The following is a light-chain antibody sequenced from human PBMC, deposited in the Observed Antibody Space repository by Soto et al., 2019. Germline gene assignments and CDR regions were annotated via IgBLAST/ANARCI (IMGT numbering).Light chain of an antibody. Sequence: DIQMTQSPSSLSASVGDRVTISGQASQVISNYLNWYQQKPGKAPKLLIYDASNLQTGVPPRFSGSGSGTDFTLTISSLQPDDFATYYCQQYNTYRAFGQGTKVDIK. CDR2: DAS. CDR3: QQYNTYRA. CDR1: QVISNY. J-gene: IGKJ1*01. V-gene: IGKV1-33*01.